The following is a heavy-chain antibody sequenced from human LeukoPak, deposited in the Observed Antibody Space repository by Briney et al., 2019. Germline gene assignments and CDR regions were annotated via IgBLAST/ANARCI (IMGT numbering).Heavy chain of an antibody. D-gene: IGHD3-22*01. CDR2: IYYSGST. CDR3: GRAGYYDSSGKELFDY. CDR1: GGSISSYY. J-gene: IGHJ4*02. V-gene: IGHV4-59*01. Sequence: PSETLSLTCTVSGGSISSYYWRSIRQTPAKGLEWNGHIYYSGSTNYNPSLKSRVTIAADTSKNQLSLKLSSVTAADTAVYYCGRAGYYDSSGKELFDYWGQGTLATVPS.